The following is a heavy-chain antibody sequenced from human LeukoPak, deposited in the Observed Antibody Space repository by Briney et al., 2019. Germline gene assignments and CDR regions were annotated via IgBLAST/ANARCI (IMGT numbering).Heavy chain of an antibody. Sequence: GGSLKLSCAASGFTVSSNYMSWGRQAPGKGLEWVSVIYSGGSTYYADSVKGRFTISRDNSKNTLYLQMNSLRAEDTAVYYCARASYTNDFWSGYYDFDYWGQGTLVTVSS. CDR3: ARASYTNDFWSGYYDFDY. CDR1: GFTVSSNY. CDR2: IYSGGST. J-gene: IGHJ4*02. V-gene: IGHV3-66*02. D-gene: IGHD3-3*01.